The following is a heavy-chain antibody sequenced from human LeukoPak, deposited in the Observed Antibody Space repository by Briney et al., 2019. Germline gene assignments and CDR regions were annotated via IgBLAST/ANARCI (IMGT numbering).Heavy chain of an antibody. CDR1: GFTFSSYA. D-gene: IGHD4-17*01. V-gene: IGHV3-23*01. J-gene: IGHJ4*02. Sequence: GGSLRLSCAVSGFTFSSYAMSWVRQAPGGGLEWVSAISGSGGSTNYADSVKGRFTISRDNSKNTLYLQMNSLRAEDTAVYYCAKDVTTTVTYNDYWGQGTLVTVSS. CDR2: ISGSGGST. CDR3: AKDVTTTVTYNDY.